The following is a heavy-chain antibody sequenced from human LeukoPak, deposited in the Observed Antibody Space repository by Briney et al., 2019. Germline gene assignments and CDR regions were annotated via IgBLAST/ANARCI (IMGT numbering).Heavy chain of an antibody. D-gene: IGHD3-10*01. J-gene: IGHJ5*02. CDR1: GGSISSHY. V-gene: IGHV4-4*07. CDR2: IYSSGST. Sequence: SETLSLTCIVSGGSISSHYWSWIRQPAGKGLEWIGRIYSSGSTNYNPSVKSRVTMSIDTSKNQFSLKLSSVTAADTAVYYCARDSGTTGEVKFDPWGQGTLVTVSS. CDR3: ARDSGTTGEVKFDP.